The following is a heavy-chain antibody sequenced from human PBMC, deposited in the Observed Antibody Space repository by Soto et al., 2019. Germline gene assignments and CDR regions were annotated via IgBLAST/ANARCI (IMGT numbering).Heavy chain of an antibody. D-gene: IGHD2-2*01. J-gene: IGHJ5*02. CDR1: GGTFSSYA. CDR2: IIPNSGTG. Sequence: QVQLVQSGAEVKKPGSSVKVSCKASGGTFSSYAISWVRQAPGQGLEWIGGIIPNSGTGTFAQKCQGRDKLIAVESTSTAYMELSNLKSEDTAVDYCARELQPSGPQTKRYCSSYSCYAGEGLEPWGQGTLVTVS. CDR3: ARELQPSGPQTKRYCSSYSCYAGEGLEP. V-gene: IGHV1-69*01.